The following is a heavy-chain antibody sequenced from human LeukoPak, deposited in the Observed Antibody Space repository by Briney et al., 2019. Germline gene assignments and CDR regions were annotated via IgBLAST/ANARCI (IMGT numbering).Heavy chain of an antibody. CDR2: IYYSGST. D-gene: IGHD5-18*01. J-gene: IGHJ5*02. CDR3: ARRGYSYGYWFDP. V-gene: IGHV4-61*05. Sequence: TPSETLSLTCTVSGGSISSSSYYWGWIRQPPGKGLEWIGYIYYSGSTNYNPSLKSRVTISVDTSKNQFSLKLSSVTAADTAVYYCARRGYSYGYWFDPWGQGTLVTVSS. CDR1: GGSISSSSYY.